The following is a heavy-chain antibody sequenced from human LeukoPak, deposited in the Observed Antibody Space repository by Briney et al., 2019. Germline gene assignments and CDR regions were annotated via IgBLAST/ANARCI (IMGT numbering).Heavy chain of an antibody. CDR1: GFILTNFA. CDR2: IIGSSGDT. V-gene: IGHV3-23*01. J-gene: IGHJ4*02. Sequence: GGSLRLSCAASGFILTNFAMSWVRQAPGKGLEWVSLIIGSSGDTFYADSVKGRFTISRDNSKNRLCLQMNSLRAEDTALYYCAKGAYDYIEMGYFDYWGQGTLVTVSS. CDR3: AKGAYDYIEMGYFDY. D-gene: IGHD5-12*01.